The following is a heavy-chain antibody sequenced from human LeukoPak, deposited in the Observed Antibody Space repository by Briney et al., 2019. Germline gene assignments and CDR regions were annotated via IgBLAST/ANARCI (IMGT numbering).Heavy chain of an antibody. Sequence: TSETLSLTCTVSGGSVSSGSYYWSWIRQPPGRGLEWIAYIHYSGSAAYNPSLKSRVTISRDMSTNQFSLKMSSVTAADTAVYFCARDMGAPDYGSYSVDYWGQGTLVTVSS. J-gene: IGHJ4*02. CDR1: GGSVSSGSYY. D-gene: IGHD4-23*01. CDR3: ARDMGAPDYGSYSVDY. CDR2: IHYSGSA. V-gene: IGHV4-61*01.